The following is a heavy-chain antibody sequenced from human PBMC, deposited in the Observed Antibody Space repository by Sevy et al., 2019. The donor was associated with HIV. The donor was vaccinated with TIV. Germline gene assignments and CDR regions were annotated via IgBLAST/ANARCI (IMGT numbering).Heavy chain of an antibody. V-gene: IGHV3-30*19. CDR3: ARDLRAVAAYSFDY. J-gene: IGHJ4*02. D-gene: IGHD6-19*01. CDR2: ISLDGRNK. Sequence: GGSLRLSCTTSGFTFSAYAMHWVRQAPGKGLEWVAVISLDGRNKYYADSVKGRFTISRDNSKNTLYLQLNSLRADDTAVYYCARDLRAVAAYSFDYWGQGTLVTVSS. CDR1: GFTFSAYA.